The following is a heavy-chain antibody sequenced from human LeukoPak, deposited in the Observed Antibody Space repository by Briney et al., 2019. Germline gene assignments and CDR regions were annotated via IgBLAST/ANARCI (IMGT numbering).Heavy chain of an antibody. J-gene: IGHJ4*02. D-gene: IGHD3-16*01. CDR3: ARDRGEEFDY. V-gene: IGHV3-21*01. CDR2: ISSSSSYI. Sequence: PGGCLRLSFAASGFTFSSYNMKWGRQAPGEGVGWVSSISSSSSYIYYADSVKGRFTISRDNAKNSLYLQMNSLRAEDTAVYYCARDRGEEFDYWGQGTLVTVSS. CDR1: GFTFSSYN.